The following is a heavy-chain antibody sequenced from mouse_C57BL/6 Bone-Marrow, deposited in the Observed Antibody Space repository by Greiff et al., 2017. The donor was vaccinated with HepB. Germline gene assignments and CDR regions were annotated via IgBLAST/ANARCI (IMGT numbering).Heavy chain of an antibody. CDR1: GYTFTSYW. CDR3: AYSNPIYWYFDV. V-gene: IGHV1-55*01. D-gene: IGHD2-5*01. CDR2: IYPGSGST. Sequence: QVQLQQSGAELVKPGASVKMSCKASGYTFTSYWITWVKQRPGQGLEWIGDIYPGSGSTTYNEKFKSKATLTVDTSSSTAYMQLSSLTSEDSAVYYCAYSNPIYWYFDVWGTGTTVTVSS. J-gene: IGHJ1*03.